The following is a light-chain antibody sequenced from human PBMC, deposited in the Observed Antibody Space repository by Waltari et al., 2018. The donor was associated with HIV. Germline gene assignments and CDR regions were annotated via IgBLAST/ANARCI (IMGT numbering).Light chain of an antibody. CDR3: QQYDSWPPIT. J-gene: IGKJ5*01. CDR2: GIY. Sequence: EVVMTQPPDTPSVSPGQKATISCWASQSVSTNLAWYQQKPGQAPRLLMYGIYVRATGVPARFSGSGSETDFTLTITSVQPEDFAVYYCQQYDSWPPITFGQGTRLEIK. V-gene: IGKV3-15*01. CDR1: QSVSTN.